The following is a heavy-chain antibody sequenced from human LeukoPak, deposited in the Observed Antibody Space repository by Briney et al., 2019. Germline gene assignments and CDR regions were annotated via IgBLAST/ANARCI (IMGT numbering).Heavy chain of an antibody. CDR1: GDSFTSHNW. CDR2: IYHSGTT. CDR3: ASCLFDYYYFDQ. Sequence: SETLSLTCAVSGDSFTSHNWWSWVRQSPGEGLEWSGEIYHSGTTNYSPSLKSRVTISVDKSKNQLSLRLASVTAADTAVYFCASCLFDYYYFDQWGQGTPVTVSS. V-gene: IGHV4-4*02. J-gene: IGHJ4*02. D-gene: IGHD3-10*01.